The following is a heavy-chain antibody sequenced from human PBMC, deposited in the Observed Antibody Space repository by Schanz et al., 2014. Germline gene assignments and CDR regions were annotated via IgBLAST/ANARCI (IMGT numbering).Heavy chain of an antibody. J-gene: IGHJ4*02. Sequence: QVQLVQSGAEVKKPGASVRLSCEASGYTFTSYDINWVRQAPGQGLEWMGWMNPNSGNTGYAQKFQGRVTMTRHTSISTAYMELRSLISDDTAVYYCARDGEAAAGCDYWGQGTLVTVSS. D-gene: IGHD6-13*01. CDR3: ARDGEAAAGCDY. CDR2: MNPNSGNT. V-gene: IGHV1-8*02. CDR1: GYTFTSYD.